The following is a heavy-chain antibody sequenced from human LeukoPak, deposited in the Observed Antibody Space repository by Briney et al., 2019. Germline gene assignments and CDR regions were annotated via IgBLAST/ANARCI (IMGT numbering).Heavy chain of an antibody. D-gene: IGHD3-22*01. V-gene: IGHV1-2*02. J-gene: IGHJ4*02. CDR3: ARVYYDSSGYSSFDY. CDR1: GYTFTGYY. Sequence: ASVKVSCKASGYTFTGYYMHWVRQAPGHGLEWMGWINPNSGGTNYAQKFQGRVTMTRDTFISTAYMELSRVRSDDTAVYYCARVYYDSSGYSSFDYWGQGTLVTLSS. CDR2: INPNSGGT.